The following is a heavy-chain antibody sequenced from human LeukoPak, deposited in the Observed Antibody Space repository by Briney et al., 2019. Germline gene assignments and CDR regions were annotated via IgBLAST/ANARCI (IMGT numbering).Heavy chain of an antibody. CDR1: GYSISSGYY. V-gene: IGHV4-38-2*01. D-gene: IGHD6-6*01. CDR3: ARLSGEYSSSSLDYYYYYYMDV. J-gene: IGHJ6*03. Sequence: KSSETLSLTCAVSGYSISSGYYWGWIRQPPGKGLEWIGSIYHSGSTYYNPSLKSRVTISVDTSKNQFSLTLSSVTAADTAVYYCARLSGEYSSSSLDYYYYYYMDVWGKGTTVTVSS. CDR2: IYHSGST.